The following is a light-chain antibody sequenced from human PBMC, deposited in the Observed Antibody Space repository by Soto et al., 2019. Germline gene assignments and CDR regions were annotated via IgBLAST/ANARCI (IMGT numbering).Light chain of an antibody. CDR2: RAS. CDR1: QSICPN. J-gene: IGKJ2*01. CDR3: QQYENWPPYT. Sequence: TPSPDTLSASLGEIVTLSCKARQSICPNLAWYQQRRGQAPRLLIHRASMRATGVPARFIGRGFGTEFTLPITNLQSADFAVYFCQQYENWPPYTFGQGTKLDI. V-gene: IGKV3-15*01.